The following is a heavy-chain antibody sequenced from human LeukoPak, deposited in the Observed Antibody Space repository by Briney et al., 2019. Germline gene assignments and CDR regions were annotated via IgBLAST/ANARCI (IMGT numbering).Heavy chain of an antibody. CDR3: ARGGWSLGYCSSSSCLDWFDP. J-gene: IGHJ5*02. CDR1: RYTFTDYY. V-gene: IGHV1-2*02. Sequence: ASVKVSCKSSRYTFTDYYMHWVRQAPGQGLEWMGWINPNSGGTNYAQKFQGRVTMTRDTSISTAYMELSRLRSDDTAVYYCARGGWSLGYCSSSSCLDWFDPWGQGTLVTVSS. CDR2: INPNSGGT. D-gene: IGHD2-2*01.